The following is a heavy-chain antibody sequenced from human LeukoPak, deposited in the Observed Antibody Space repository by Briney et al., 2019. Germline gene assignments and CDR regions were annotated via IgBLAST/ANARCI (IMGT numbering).Heavy chain of an antibody. D-gene: IGHD2-15*01. Sequence: GGSLRLSCAASGFTFDDYAMHWVRHAPGKGLEWVSGISWNSGSIGYADSVKGRFTISRDNAKNSLYLQMNSLRAEDTALYYCAKERGYCSGGSCYGNYYYGMDVWGQGTTVTVSS. J-gene: IGHJ6*02. CDR1: GFTFDDYA. CDR3: AKERGYCSGGSCYGNYYYGMDV. V-gene: IGHV3-9*01. CDR2: ISWNSGSI.